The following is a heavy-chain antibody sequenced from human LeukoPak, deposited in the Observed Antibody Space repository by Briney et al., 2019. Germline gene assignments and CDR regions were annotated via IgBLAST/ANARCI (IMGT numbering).Heavy chain of an antibody. D-gene: IGHD2-21*02. CDR3: ARDSSGGDSGMGV. CDR2: ISSSSSPI. J-gene: IGHJ6*02. V-gene: IGHV3-48*04. Sequence: YISSSSSPIYSADSVKGRFTISRDNAKNSLYLQMNSLRAEDTAVYYCARDSSGGDSGMGVWGQGTTVTVSS.